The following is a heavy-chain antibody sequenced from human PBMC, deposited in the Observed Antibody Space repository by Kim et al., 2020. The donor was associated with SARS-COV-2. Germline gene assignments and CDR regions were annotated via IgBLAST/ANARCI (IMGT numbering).Heavy chain of an antibody. CDR1: GGSISATDHY. Sequence: SETLSLTCTVSGGSISATDHYWHWIRQSPGRGLEWIAYIYHSGSASYNPSLKSRVTIFVDTSTSRFSLKVPSVTAADTAVYFCAGSYGSSFYWGQGTLIT. J-gene: IGHJ4*02. CDR2: IYHSGSA. V-gene: IGHV4-39*01. D-gene: IGHD1-26*01. CDR3: AGSYGSSFY.